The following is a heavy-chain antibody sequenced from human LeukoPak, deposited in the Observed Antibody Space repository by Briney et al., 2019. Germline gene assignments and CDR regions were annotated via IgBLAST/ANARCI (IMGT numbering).Heavy chain of an antibody. CDR1: GYTFTGYY. CDR2: INPNSGGT. V-gene: IGHV1-2*02. D-gene: IGHD4-17*01. J-gene: IGHJ4*02. CDR3: ARDKGPLYGDYVGSY. Sequence: ASVKVSCKASGYTFTGYYMHWVRQAPGQGLEWMGWINPNSGGTNYAQKFQGRVTMTRDTSISTAYMELSRLRSDDTAVYYCARDKGPLYGDYVGSYWGQGTLVTVSS.